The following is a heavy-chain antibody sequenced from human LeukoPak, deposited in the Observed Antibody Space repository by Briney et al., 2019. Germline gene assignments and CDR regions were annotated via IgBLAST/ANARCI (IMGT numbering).Heavy chain of an antibody. CDR3: AKDRANWAIDD. CDR2: IGGDGIA. D-gene: IGHD3-16*01. V-gene: IGHV3-48*04. Sequence: GGSLRLSCAASGFTFNTYTMNWVRQAPGKGLEWISYIGGDGIAFYADSVKGRFTASKDDARKSMYLQMNSLRVEDTAVYYCAKDRANWAIDDWGQGTQVTVSS. J-gene: IGHJ4*02. CDR1: GFTFNTYT.